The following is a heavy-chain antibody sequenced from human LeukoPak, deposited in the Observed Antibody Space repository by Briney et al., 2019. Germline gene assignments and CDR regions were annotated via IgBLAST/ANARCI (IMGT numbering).Heavy chain of an antibody. CDR1: GGSISSYY. CDR2: IYYSGST. D-gene: IGHD3-22*01. J-gene: IGHJ4*02. CDR3: ARHHSGSIDY. V-gene: IGHV4-59*08. Sequence: SETLSLTCTVSGGSISSYYWSWIRQPPGKGLEWIGYIYYSGSTNYNPSLKSRVTISVDTSKNQFSLKLSSMTAADTAVYYCARHHSGSIDYWGQGTLVTVSS.